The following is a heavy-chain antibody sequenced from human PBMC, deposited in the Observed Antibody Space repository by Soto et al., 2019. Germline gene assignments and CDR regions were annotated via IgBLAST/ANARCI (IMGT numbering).Heavy chain of an antibody. D-gene: IGHD6-19*01. CDR3: TKPRSSLQWPPFDP. Sequence: SETLSLTCVVYAGSFSGYYWTWLRQPPGKGLEWIGEINHSGGTNYNPSLKSRVTLSADTSNNQFSLKLSSVTAADTAVYYCTKPRSSLQWPPFDPWGHGTQVTVSS. J-gene: IGHJ5*02. CDR1: AGSFSGYY. CDR2: INHSGGT. V-gene: IGHV4-34*01.